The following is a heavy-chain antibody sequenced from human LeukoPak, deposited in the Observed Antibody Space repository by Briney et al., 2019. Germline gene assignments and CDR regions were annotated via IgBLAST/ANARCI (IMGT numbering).Heavy chain of an antibody. CDR3: ARNRAVRGVIITPDAFDI. CDR1: GFTFSSYS. Sequence: GGSLRLSCAASGFTFSSYSMSWVRQAPGKGLEWVANIKQDGSEKYYVDSVKGRFTISRDNAKNSLYLQMNSLRAEDTAVYYCARNRAVRGVIITPDAFDIWGQGTMVTVSS. D-gene: IGHD3-10*01. J-gene: IGHJ3*02. CDR2: IKQDGSEK. V-gene: IGHV3-7*01.